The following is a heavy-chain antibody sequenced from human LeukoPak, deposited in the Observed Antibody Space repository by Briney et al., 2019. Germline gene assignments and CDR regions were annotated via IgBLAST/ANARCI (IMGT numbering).Heavy chain of an antibody. CDR3: ARSTGGYDGLFDY. V-gene: IGHV3-48*01. CDR2: ISSSGTSI. J-gene: IGHJ4*02. D-gene: IGHD5-12*01. Sequence: GGSLRFSCAASGFIFKSYYMNWVRQAPGKGLEWVSLISSSGTSIYYTDSVKGRFTISRDNAQNSLYLQMDSLRAEDTAEYYCARSTGGYDGLFDYWGQGTLVTVSS. CDR1: GFIFKSYY.